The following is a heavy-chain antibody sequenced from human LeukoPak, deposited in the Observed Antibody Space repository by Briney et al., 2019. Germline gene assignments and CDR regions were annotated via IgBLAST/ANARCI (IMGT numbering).Heavy chain of an antibody. CDR3: ARRIAAAGSEFDP. D-gene: IGHD6-13*01. J-gene: IGHJ5*02. CDR2: IYSNGST. Sequence: SETLFLTCNVSGYSISSGSYWSWIRQPAGKGLEWIGLIYSNGSTNYNPSLKSRVTISVDTSKNQFSLKVSSVTAADTAVYYCARRIAAAGSEFDPWGQGTLVTVSS. CDR1: GYSISSGSY. V-gene: IGHV4-61*02.